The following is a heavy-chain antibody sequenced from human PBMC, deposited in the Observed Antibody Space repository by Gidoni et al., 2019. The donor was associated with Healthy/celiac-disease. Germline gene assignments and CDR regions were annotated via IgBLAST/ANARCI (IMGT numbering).Heavy chain of an antibody. J-gene: IGHJ4*02. CDR3: ARGHLGELSPYWPPGNFDY. Sequence: QVQLVESGGGVVQPGRSLRLSCAASGFTFSSYAMHWVRQAPGKGLAGVAVISYDGSNKYYADSVKGRFTISRDNAKNTLYLQMNSLRAEDTAVYYCARGHLGELSPYWPPGNFDYWGQGTLVTVSS. CDR2: ISYDGSNK. V-gene: IGHV3-30-3*01. D-gene: IGHD3-16*02. CDR1: GFTFSSYA.